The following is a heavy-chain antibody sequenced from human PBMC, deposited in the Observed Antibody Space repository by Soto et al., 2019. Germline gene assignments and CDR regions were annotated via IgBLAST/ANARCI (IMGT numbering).Heavy chain of an antibody. D-gene: IGHD4-4*01. CDR3: ARGDPILTTSDY. CDR1: GFTFSSYA. J-gene: IGHJ4*02. Sequence: QVQLVESGGGVVQPGRSLRLSCAASGFTFSSYAMHWVRQAPGKGLEWVAVISYDGSNKYYADSVKGRFTISRDNSKNTLYLQMNSLRAEDTAVYYCARGDPILTTSDYWGQGTLVTVSS. V-gene: IGHV3-30-3*01. CDR2: ISYDGSNK.